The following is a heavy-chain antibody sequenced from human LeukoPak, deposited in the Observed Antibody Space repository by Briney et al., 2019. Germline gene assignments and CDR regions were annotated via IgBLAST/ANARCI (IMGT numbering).Heavy chain of an antibody. D-gene: IGHD2-2*01. CDR1: GFTFSSYG. CDR2: IRYDGSNK. CDR3: AKDHLGYCSSTSCPPVLVGGFDP. V-gene: IGHV3-30*02. Sequence: GGSLRLSCAASGFTFSSYGMHWVRQAPGKGLEWVAFIRYDGSNKYYADSVKGRFTISRDNSKNTLYLQMNSLRAEDTAVYYCAKDHLGYCSSTSCPPVLVGGFDPWGQGTLVTVSS. J-gene: IGHJ5*02.